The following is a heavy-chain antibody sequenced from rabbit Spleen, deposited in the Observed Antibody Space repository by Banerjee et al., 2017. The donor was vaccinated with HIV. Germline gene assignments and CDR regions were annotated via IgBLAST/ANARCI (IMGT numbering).Heavy chain of an antibody. CDR1: GFDFSSSYW. J-gene: IGHJ4*01. CDR2: IGVGSSGST. Sequence: QEQLEESRGGLVTPGGSLTLTCKASGFDFSSSYWMSWVRQAPGKGLEWIGDIGVGSSGSTYYASWAKGRFTISKTSSTTVTLQMTSLTAADTATYFCARAYYSSSSLAGYVNLWGPGTLVTVS. V-gene: IGHV1S45*01. CDR3: ARAYYSSSSLAGYVNL. D-gene: IGHD1-1*01.